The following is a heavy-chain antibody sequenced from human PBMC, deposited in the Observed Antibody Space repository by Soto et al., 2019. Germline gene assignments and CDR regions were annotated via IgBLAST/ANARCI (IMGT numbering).Heavy chain of an antibody. CDR3: ARGDRSPSYYDSTGNQSAFDI. CDR2: LYYSGST. CDR1: AYSISIGYY. Sequence: PSETLCLTCAVSAYSISIGYYWGWIRQPPVKGLACIGSLYYSGSTYYNPSLKSRVTISVDTSKNQFSLKLSSVTAADTPVYYCARGDRSPSYYDSTGNQSAFDICGQGTMVTVSS. D-gene: IGHD3-22*01. V-gene: IGHV4-38-2*01. J-gene: IGHJ3*02.